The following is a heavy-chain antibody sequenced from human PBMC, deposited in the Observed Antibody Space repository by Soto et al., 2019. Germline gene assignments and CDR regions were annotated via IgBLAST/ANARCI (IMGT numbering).Heavy chain of an antibody. CDR1: GYTFTSYA. V-gene: IGHV1-3*01. D-gene: IGHD4-17*01. J-gene: IGHJ6*02. CDR3: SSNPYGDYYYGMDV. CDR2: INADNGNT. Sequence: QVQLVQSGAEAKKPGASVKDSCKASGYTFTSYAMHWVRQAPGQRLEWMGWINADNGNTKYSQKFQVRVTITMDTDESTAYMELRSLRSEAKAVSYCSSNPYGDYYYGMDVWGQGTTVTVSS.